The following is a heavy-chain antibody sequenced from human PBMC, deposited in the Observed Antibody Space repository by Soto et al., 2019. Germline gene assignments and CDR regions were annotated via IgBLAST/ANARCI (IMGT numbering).Heavy chain of an antibody. CDR2: ISYDGSNK. Sequence: ESGGGVVQPGRSLRLSCAASGFTFSRYAMHWVRQAPGTGLEWVAVISYDGSNKYYADSVKGRFTISRDNSKNTLYLQMNSLRAEDTAVYYCARGAAARPLDYWGQGTLVTVSS. J-gene: IGHJ4*02. V-gene: IGHV3-30-3*01. D-gene: IGHD6-6*01. CDR3: ARGAAARPLDY. CDR1: GFTFSRYA.